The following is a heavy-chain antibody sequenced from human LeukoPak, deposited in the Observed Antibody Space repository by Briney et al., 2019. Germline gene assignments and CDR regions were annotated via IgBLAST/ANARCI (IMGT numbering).Heavy chain of an antibody. CDR1: GGTFSNYA. D-gene: IGHD4-17*01. V-gene: IGHV1-69*06. Sequence: GASVKVSCKASGGTFSNYAISWVRQAPGQGLEWMGGIIPIFGTANYAQKFQGRVTITADKSTSTAYMELSSLRSEDTAVYYCARDRGTTIPHANWFDPWGQGTLVTVSS. CDR3: ARDRGTTIPHANWFDP. J-gene: IGHJ5*02. CDR2: IIPIFGTA.